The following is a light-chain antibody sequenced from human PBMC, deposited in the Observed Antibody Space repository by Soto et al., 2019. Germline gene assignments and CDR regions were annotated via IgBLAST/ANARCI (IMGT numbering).Light chain of an antibody. V-gene: IGKV3-20*01. CDR3: QQYGDSRWT. Sequence: EIVLTQSPGTLSLSPGERATLSCRASQSVASAYLAWYQHKPGQAPRLLIYGASSRATGIPHRISGSGSGTDFTLTSSGGEREEFAVYYCQQYGDSRWTFGQGTKV. CDR1: QSVASAY. J-gene: IGKJ1*01. CDR2: GAS.